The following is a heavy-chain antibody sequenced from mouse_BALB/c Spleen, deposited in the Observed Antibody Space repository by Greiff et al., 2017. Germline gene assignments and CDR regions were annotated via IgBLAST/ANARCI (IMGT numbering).Heavy chain of an antibody. CDR1: GFTFSDYY. CDR2: ISDGGSYT. CDR3: ARGGITTALDY. V-gene: IGHV5-4*02. J-gene: IGHJ2*01. Sequence: EVMLVESGGGLVQPGGSLKLSCAASGFTFSDYYMYWVRQTPEKRLEWVATISDGGSYTYYPDSVKGRFTISRDNAKNNLYLQMSSLKSEDTAMYYCARGGITTALDYWGQGTTLTVSS. D-gene: IGHD1-2*01.